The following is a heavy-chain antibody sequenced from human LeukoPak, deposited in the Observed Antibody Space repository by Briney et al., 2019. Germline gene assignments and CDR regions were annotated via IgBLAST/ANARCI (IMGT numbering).Heavy chain of an antibody. D-gene: IGHD4-23*01. CDR2: IYHSGST. V-gene: IGHV4-4*09. Sequence: SETLSLTCTVSGGSVSSYYWSWIRQPPGKGLEWIGYIYHSGSTDYNPSLKSRVTISVDTSKSQFSLKLTSVTAADTAVYYCATLTTVVTAYYFDHWGQGTLVTVSS. CDR3: ATLTTVVTAYYFDH. CDR1: GGSVSSYY. J-gene: IGHJ4*02.